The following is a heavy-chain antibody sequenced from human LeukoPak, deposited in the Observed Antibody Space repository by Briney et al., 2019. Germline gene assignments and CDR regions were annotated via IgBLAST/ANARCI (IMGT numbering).Heavy chain of an antibody. J-gene: IGHJ3*02. CDR3: ARDVGATPPDSFDI. CDR2: IYHSGST. V-gene: IGHV4-38-2*02. CDR1: GYSISGGYY. Sequence: PLEALSVSRIVPGYSISGGYYWGWFRQPPGKGRKWFGSIYHSGSTYYNPSLKSRVTISVDTSKNQFSLKLSSVTAADTAVYYCARDVGATPPDSFDIWGQGTMVTVSS. D-gene: IGHD1-26*01.